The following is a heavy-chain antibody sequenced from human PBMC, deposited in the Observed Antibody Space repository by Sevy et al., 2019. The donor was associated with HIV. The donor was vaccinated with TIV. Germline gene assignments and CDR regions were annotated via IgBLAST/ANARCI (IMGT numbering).Heavy chain of an antibody. V-gene: IGHV3-21*06. CDR2: ISGLSNYI. D-gene: IGHD1-26*01. CDR3: ARGPPGGSYDYFDS. Sequence: GGSLRLSCAASGFTFSTYNMNWVRQAPGKGLEWVSSISGLSNYIYYADSMKGRFTISRDNAKNTLNLQMNSLRGGDTAVYFCARGPPGGSYDYFDSWGQGILVTVSS. CDR1: GFTFSTYN. J-gene: IGHJ4*02.